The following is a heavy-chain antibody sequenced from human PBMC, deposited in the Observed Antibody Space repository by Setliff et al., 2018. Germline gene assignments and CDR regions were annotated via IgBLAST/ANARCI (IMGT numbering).Heavy chain of an antibody. CDR1: GGSISSYY. CDR3: TREKDYDEDGYYFVGHLGLDL. CDR2: IYIGGSA. J-gene: IGHJ2*01. Sequence: SETLSLTCTVSGGSISSYYWSWIRQPAGKGLEWIGHIYIGGSANYNPSLKSRVTMSIDTSKNQFSLKLNSVTAADTAVYYCTREKDYDEDGYYFVGHLGLDLWGRGTPVTVSS. V-gene: IGHV4-4*07. D-gene: IGHD3-22*01.